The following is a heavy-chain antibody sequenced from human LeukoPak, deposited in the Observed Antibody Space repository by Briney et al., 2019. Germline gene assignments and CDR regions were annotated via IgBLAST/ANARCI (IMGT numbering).Heavy chain of an antibody. D-gene: IGHD1-26*01. V-gene: IGHV3-7*01. Sequence: PGGSLRLSCAASGFTFSSYWMSWVRQAPGKGLEWVANIKQDGSEKYYVDSVKGRFTISRDNAKNSLYLQMNSLRAEDTAVYYCARAPYLGSGSYLLFDYWGQGTLVTVSS. CDR2: IKQDGSEK. CDR1: GFTFSSYW. CDR3: ARAPYLGSGSYLLFDY. J-gene: IGHJ4*02.